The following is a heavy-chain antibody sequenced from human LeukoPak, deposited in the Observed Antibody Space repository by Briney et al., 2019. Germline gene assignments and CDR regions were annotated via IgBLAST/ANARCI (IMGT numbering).Heavy chain of an antibody. Sequence: SETLSLTCTVSGGSISGYYWGWIRQPPGKGLEWMGYFYNRGTTNYNPSLKSRITMSVDTSKNQFSLKLTSVTAADTAVYYCARGFKYYGSRGYYAFDIWGQGTMVTVSS. J-gene: IGHJ3*02. D-gene: IGHD3-22*01. V-gene: IGHV4-59*01. CDR1: GGSISGYY. CDR3: ARGFKYYGSRGYYAFDI. CDR2: FYNRGTT.